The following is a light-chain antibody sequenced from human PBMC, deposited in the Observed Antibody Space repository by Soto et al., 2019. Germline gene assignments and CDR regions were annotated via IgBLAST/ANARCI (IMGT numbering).Light chain of an antibody. CDR1: QRVGIN. CDR3: QQYGSSPPIT. J-gene: IGKJ5*01. CDR2: SAS. Sequence: EIVMTQSPATLSVSPGETATLSCRASQRVGINLAWYQQKPGQAPRLLIYSASTRASGIPDRFSGSGSGTEFTLTISSLQSEDFAVYYCQQYGSSPPITFGQGTRLEIK. V-gene: IGKV3-15*01.